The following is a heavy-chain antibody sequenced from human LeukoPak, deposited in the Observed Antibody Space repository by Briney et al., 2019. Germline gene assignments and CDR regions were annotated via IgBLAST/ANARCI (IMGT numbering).Heavy chain of an antibody. CDR1: GFTFSNYA. V-gene: IGHV3-23*01. J-gene: IGHJ4*02. CDR2: ILGSGGST. CDR3: AKWGGYDVLTGYYVPDY. Sequence: GGSLRLSCAASGFTFSNYAMSWVRQAPGKGLEWVSAILGSGGSTYYADSVKGRFTVSRDNSKSTLYLQMNSLRAEDTALYYCAKWGGYDVLTGYYVPDYWGQGTLVTVSS. D-gene: IGHD3-9*01.